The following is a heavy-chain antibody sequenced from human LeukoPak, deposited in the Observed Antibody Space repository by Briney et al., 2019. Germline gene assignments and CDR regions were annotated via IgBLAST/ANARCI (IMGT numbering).Heavy chain of an antibody. D-gene: IGHD6-13*01. CDR2: IKQDGSEK. J-gene: IGHJ4*02. CDR1: GFTFSWYW. Sequence: GGYLRLSCAASGFTFSWYWMTWVRQAPGRGLEWVADIKQDGSEKYYVDSVKGRFTVSRDNAKNSLYLQMNSLRADDTAVYYCARDRTAAAGTPRDFDYWGQGTLVTVSS. V-gene: IGHV3-7*03. CDR3: ARDRTAAAGTPRDFDY.